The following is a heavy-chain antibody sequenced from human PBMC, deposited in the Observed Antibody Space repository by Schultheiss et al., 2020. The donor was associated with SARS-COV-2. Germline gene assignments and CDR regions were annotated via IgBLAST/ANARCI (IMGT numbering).Heavy chain of an antibody. D-gene: IGHD2-2*03. J-gene: IGHJ6*03. CDR2: INHSGST. Sequence: SETLSLTCTVSGGSISSYYWSWIRQPPGKGLEWIGEINHSGSTNYNPSLKSRVTISVDTSKNQFSLKLSSVTAADTAVYYCARDDGYCSSTSCPGYYYMDVWGKGTTVTVSS. V-gene: IGHV4-34*01. CDR1: GGSISSYY. CDR3: ARDDGYCSSTSCPGYYYMDV.